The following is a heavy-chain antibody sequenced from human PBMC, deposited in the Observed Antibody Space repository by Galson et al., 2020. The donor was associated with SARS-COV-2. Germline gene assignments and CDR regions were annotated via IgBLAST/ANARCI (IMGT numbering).Heavy chain of an antibody. J-gene: IGHJ6*03. Sequence: ASVKVSCKASGYTFTGYSLHWVRQAPGQGLEWMGRINPNSGRTSYAQNFQGRVTMTRDTSISTAYMELSRLTSDDTAVYYCAIGRRQQLVPYSYYYYMDVWGKGTTVTIS. CDR1: GYTFTGYS. V-gene: IGHV1-2*06. CDR3: AIGRRQQLVPYSYYYYMDV. CDR2: INPNSGRT. D-gene: IGHD6-13*01.